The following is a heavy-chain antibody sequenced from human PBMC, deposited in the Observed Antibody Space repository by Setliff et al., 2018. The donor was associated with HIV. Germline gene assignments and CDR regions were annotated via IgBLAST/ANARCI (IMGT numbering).Heavy chain of an antibody. CDR2: IIPMYGVA. J-gene: IGHJ6*02. CDR1: GGTFSSYV. D-gene: IGHD6-13*01. V-gene: IGHV1-69*05. CDR3: ARVGHSSSYHYYGMDV. Sequence: SVKVSCKASGGTFSSYVISWVRQAPGQGPEWMGGIIPMYGVANYAQKFQGRVTITTDESTSTAYMELSSLSSEDTAVFYCARVGHSSSYHYYGMDVWGQGATVTVSS.